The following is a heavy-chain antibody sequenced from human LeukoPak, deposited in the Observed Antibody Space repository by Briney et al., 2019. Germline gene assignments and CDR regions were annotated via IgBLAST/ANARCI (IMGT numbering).Heavy chain of an antibody. V-gene: IGHV1-24*01. Sequence: ASVKVSCKVSGSTLTEISIDWVRQAPGKGLECMGTFGPQVGETIHAQNLQGRLKMTAYTSTDTAYMEVTSLQSEDTAVYYCATGAMVYEYWGQGTLVTVSS. CDR1: GSTLTEIS. D-gene: IGHD3-10*01. CDR2: FGPQVGET. J-gene: IGHJ4*02. CDR3: ATGAMVYEY.